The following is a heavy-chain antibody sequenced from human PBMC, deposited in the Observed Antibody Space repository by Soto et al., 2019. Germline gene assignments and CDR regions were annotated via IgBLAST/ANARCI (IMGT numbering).Heavy chain of an antibody. Sequence: ASVKVSCKAFGFTFSDYGFSWVRQAPGRGLEWMGWISAFNGETNYTQKSEGRVAMTTDAATTTAYMELRSLTVDDTAVYYCVRDQQWLLPVPLNFDYWGQGTVVTVSS. CDR2: ISAFNGET. J-gene: IGHJ4*02. CDR3: VRDQQWLLPVPLNFDY. CDR1: GFTFSDYG. V-gene: IGHV1-18*01. D-gene: IGHD6-19*01.